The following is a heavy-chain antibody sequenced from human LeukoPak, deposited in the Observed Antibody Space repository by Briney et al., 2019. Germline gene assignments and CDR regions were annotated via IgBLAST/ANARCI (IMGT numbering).Heavy chain of an antibody. CDR2: INPNSGGT. D-gene: IGHD5-24*01. CDR1: GYTFTGYY. V-gene: IGHV1-2*02. CDR3: AREMATTRVAFDI. J-gene: IGHJ3*02. Sequence: GASVKVSCKASGYTFTGYYMHWVRQAPGQGLEWMGWINPNSGGTNYAQKFQGRVTMTRDTSTSTAYMELSRLRSDDTAVYYCAREMATTRVAFDIWGQGTMVTVSS.